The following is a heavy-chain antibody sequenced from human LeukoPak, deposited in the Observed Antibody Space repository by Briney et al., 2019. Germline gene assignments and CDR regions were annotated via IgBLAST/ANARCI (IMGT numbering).Heavy chain of an antibody. V-gene: IGHV1-69*13. CDR3: VVGYYDFWSGFDNHYYGMDV. Sequence: SVKVSCKASGGTFSSYAISWVRQAPGQGLEWMGGIIPIFGTANYAQKLQGRVTITADESTSTAYMELSSLRSEDTAVYYCVVGYYDFWSGFDNHYYGMDVWGQGTTVTVSS. CDR2: IIPIFGTA. J-gene: IGHJ6*02. D-gene: IGHD3-3*01. CDR1: GGTFSSYA.